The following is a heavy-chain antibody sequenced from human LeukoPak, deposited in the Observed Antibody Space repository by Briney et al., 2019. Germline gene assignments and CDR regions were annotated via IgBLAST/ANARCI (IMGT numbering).Heavy chain of an antibody. CDR1: GYTFTSYG. Sequence: ASVKVSCKASGYTFTSYGISWVRQAPGQGLEWMGWISAYNGNTNYAQKLQGRVTMTTDTSTSTAYMELRSLRSDDTAVYYCARDSSRYCSGGSCQGDYWGQGTLVTVSS. CDR2: ISAYNGNT. D-gene: IGHD2-15*01. CDR3: ARDSSRYCSGGSCQGDY. V-gene: IGHV1-18*01. J-gene: IGHJ4*02.